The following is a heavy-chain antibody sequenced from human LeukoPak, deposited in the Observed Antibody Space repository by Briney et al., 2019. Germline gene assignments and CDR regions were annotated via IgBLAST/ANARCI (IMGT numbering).Heavy chain of an antibody. CDR2: IYYSGST. V-gene: IGHV4-39*01. Sequence: SETLSLTCTASGGSISSSSYYWGWIRQPPGKGLEWVGSIYYSGSTYYNPYLKSRVTISVDTSKNQFSLKLNSVTAADTAVYYCARLLYYYVSGSYYYFDYWGQGTLVTVSS. CDR1: GGSISSSSYY. J-gene: IGHJ4*02. D-gene: IGHD3-10*01. CDR3: ARLLYYYVSGSYYYFDY.